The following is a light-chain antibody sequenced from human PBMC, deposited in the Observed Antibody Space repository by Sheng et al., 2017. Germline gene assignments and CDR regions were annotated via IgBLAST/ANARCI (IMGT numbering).Light chain of an antibody. V-gene: IGLV1-51*02. Sequence: QSVLTQPPSVSAAPGQKVTISCSGSSSNIGHTYVSWYRQFPGTAPKLLMYENNKRSSGIPDRFSASKSGTSATLAITGLQTGDEADYYCGTWDTSLSGVIFGGGTTLTVL. J-gene: IGLJ2*01. CDR1: SSNIGHTY. CDR2: ENN. CDR3: GTWDTSLSGVI.